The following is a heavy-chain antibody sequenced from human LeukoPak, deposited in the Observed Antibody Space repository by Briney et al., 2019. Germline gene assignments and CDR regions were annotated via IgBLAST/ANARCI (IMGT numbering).Heavy chain of an antibody. CDR2: IKQGGSEK. J-gene: IGHJ4*02. CDR1: GFTFSSYW. D-gene: IGHD6-13*01. Sequence: GGSLRLSCAASGFTFSSYWISWVRQAPGKGLEWVANIKQGGSEKYYVDSVKGRFTISRDNAKNSLYLQMNSLRAEDTAVYYCARALSSSFDYWGQGTLVTVSS. CDR3: ARALSSSFDY. V-gene: IGHV3-7*01.